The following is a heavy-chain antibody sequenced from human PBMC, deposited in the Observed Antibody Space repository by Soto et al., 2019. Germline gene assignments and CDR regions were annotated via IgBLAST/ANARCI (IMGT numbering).Heavy chain of an antibody. CDR3: ARVRDPHLDHYGLDV. V-gene: IGHV1-69*06. CDR2: LIPIYDEP. J-gene: IGHJ6*02. Sequence: ASVKVSCKTSGFTFNVYGIHWVRQAPGQGLEWMGGLIPIYDEPNYAQKFQGRVTITADKSTTTVYLELSSLRSEDTAVYFCARVRDPHLDHYGLDVWGQGTTVTSP. CDR1: GFTFNVYG.